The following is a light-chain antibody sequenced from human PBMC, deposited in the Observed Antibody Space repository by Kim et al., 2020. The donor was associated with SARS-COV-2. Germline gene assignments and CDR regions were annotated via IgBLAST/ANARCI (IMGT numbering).Light chain of an antibody. CDR2: SND. Sequence: VTISCYGAGSNIGSGYVVHWYHQHPGAAPKVVIYSNDKRPSAVPDRFSGSQSGPSASLAITGLQPADEGYYYCQCYDYNLRGAVFGGGTQLTVL. J-gene: IGLJ3*02. CDR1: GSNIGSGYV. V-gene: IGLV1-40*01. CDR3: QCYDYNLRGAV.